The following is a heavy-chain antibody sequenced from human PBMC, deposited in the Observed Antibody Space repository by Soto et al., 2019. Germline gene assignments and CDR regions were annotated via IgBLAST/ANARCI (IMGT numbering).Heavy chain of an antibody. Sequence: ASVKVSFKASGYTFTSYGISWVRQAPGQGLEWMGWISAYNGNTNYAQKLQGRVTMTTDTSTSTAYMELRSLRSDDTAVYYCARDTKTYYYDSSGSRHFDYWGQGTLVTVSS. J-gene: IGHJ4*02. CDR3: ARDTKTYYYDSSGSRHFDY. V-gene: IGHV1-18*04. D-gene: IGHD3-22*01. CDR1: GYTFTSYG. CDR2: ISAYNGNT.